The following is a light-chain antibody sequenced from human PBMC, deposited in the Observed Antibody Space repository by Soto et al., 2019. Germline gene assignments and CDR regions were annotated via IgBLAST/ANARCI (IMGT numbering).Light chain of an antibody. J-gene: IGKJ1*01. CDR3: QQYGTSAGT. CDR1: QSVSSSY. V-gene: IGKV3-20*01. Sequence: ELLMTQSPATLSLSPGDSATLSCRASQSVSSSYLAWYQQKPGQAPRLLIYGASSRATGIPDRFSGSGSGTDYTLTISRLEPEDFAVYYCQQYGTSAGTVGQGTKV. CDR2: GAS.